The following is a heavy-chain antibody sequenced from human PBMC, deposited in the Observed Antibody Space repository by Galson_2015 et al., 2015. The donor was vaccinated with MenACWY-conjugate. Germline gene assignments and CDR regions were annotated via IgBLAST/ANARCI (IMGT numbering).Heavy chain of an antibody. Sequence: SLRLSCAASGLSVSYHYMSWVRQAPGKGLKWVSSMFRDGMSYYADSVRGRVTISRDNFQNMLYLQMNSLRVEDTAVYFCASSEYGDLHRGAFDLWDRGTLVTVSS. D-gene: IGHD4-17*01. CDR3: ASSEYGDLHRGAFDL. CDR2: MFRDGMS. CDR1: GLSVSYHY. J-gene: IGHJ3*01. V-gene: IGHV3-53*01.